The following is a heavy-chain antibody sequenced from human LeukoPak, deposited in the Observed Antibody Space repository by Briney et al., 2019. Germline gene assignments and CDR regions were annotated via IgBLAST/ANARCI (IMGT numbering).Heavy chain of an antibody. Sequence: GGSLRLSCAASGFIFSTYGMYWVRQAPGKGLEWVAFIRHDGSIKSYADSVKGRSTISRDNSKNTLYLQMNSLRAEDTAVYYCAKDSLADIDYWGQGTRVTVSS. D-gene: IGHD3-16*01. CDR2: IRHDGSIK. CDR1: GFIFSTYG. V-gene: IGHV3-30*02. CDR3: AKDSLADIDY. J-gene: IGHJ4*02.